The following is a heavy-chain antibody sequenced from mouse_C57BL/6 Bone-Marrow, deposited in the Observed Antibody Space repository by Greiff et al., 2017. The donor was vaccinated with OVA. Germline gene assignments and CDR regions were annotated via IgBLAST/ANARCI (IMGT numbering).Heavy chain of an antibody. Sequence: QVQLQQPGAELVKPGASVKLSCKASGYTFTSYWMHWVKQRPGQGLAWIGMIHPNSGSTNYNEKFKSKATLTVDKSSSTAYMQLSSLTSEDSAVYYGARDWDWYFDVWGTGTTVTVSS. CDR3: ARDWDWYFDV. J-gene: IGHJ1*03. D-gene: IGHD4-1*01. CDR1: GYTFTSYW. CDR2: IHPNSGST. V-gene: IGHV1-64*01.